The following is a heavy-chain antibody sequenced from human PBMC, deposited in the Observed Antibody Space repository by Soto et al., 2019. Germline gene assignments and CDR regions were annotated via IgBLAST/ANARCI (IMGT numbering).Heavy chain of an antibody. CDR2: INHSGST. J-gene: IGHJ4*02. V-gene: IGHV4-34*01. CDR3: ARAEWLRRKGTFDY. CDR1: GGSFSGYY. D-gene: IGHD5-12*01. Sequence: SETLSLTCAVYGGSFSGYYWSWIRQPPGKGLEWIGEINHSGSTNYNPSLKSRVTISVDTSKNQFSLKLSSVTAADTAVYYCARAEWLRRKGTFDYWGQGTLVTVSS.